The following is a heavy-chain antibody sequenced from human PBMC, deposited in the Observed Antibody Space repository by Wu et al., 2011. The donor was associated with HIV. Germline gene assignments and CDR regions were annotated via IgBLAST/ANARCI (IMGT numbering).Heavy chain of an antibody. V-gene: IGHV1-18*01. J-gene: IGHJ4*02. CDR3: ARDESWDIVVLPTAAFDY. CDR2: ISAYNGDT. CDR1: GYTFTSYG. D-gene: IGHD2-2*01. Sequence: QVQLVQSGAEVKKPGASVKVSCKASGYTFTSYGISWVRQAPGQGLEWMGWISAYNGDTNYAQKLQGRVTMTTDTSTSTAYMELRSLRSDDTAVYYCARDESWDIVVLPTAAFDYWGQGTLVTVSS.